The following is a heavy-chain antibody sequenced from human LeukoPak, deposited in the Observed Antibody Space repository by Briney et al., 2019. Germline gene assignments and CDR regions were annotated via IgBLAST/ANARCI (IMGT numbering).Heavy chain of an antibody. Sequence: GASVKVSCKASGYTFTGYYMHWVRQAPGQGLEWMGRINPNSGGTNYAQKFQGRVTMTRDTSISTAYMELSRLRSDDTAVYYCARVGPMVRGVISEFDYWGQGTLVTVSS. J-gene: IGHJ4*02. CDR2: INPNSGGT. V-gene: IGHV1-2*06. CDR3: ARVGPMVRGVISEFDY. CDR1: GYTFTGYY. D-gene: IGHD3-10*01.